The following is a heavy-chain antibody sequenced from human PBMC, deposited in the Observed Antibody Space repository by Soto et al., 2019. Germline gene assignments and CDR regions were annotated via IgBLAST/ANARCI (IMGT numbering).Heavy chain of an antibody. J-gene: IGHJ5*02. CDR1: GGSISSSY. D-gene: IGHD3-22*01. V-gene: IGHV4-59*12. CDR2: IYHTGTT. Sequence: SETLSLTCTVSGGSISSSYWSWIRQPPGKGLEWIGYIYHTGTTYYNMSLKSRVTISVDRSKNQFSLKLSSVTTADTAVYYCARGINYYDSSGEYWFDPWGQGTLVTVSS. CDR3: ARGINYYDSSGEYWFDP.